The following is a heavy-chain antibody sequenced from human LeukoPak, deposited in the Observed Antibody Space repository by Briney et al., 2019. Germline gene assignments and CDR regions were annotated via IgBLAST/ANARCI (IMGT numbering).Heavy chain of an antibody. Sequence: GGSLRLSCAASGFTFSSYSMNWVRQAPGKGLEWVSSISSSSSNIYYADSVKGRFTISRDNAKNSLYLQMNSLRAEDTAVYYCARDLRYYDFWSGSIRAPNWFDPWGQGTLVTVSS. CDR3: ARDLRYYDFWSGSIRAPNWFDP. J-gene: IGHJ5*02. CDR2: ISSSSSNI. D-gene: IGHD3-3*01. CDR1: GFTFSSYS. V-gene: IGHV3-21*01.